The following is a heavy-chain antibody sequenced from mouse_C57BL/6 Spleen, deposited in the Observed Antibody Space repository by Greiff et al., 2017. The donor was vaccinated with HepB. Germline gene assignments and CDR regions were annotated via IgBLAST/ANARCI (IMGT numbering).Heavy chain of an antibody. CDR3: AKKGRLDYYAMDY. J-gene: IGHJ4*01. CDR2: IWSGGST. Sequence: VQLQESGPGLVQPSQSLSITCTVSGFSLTSYGVHWVRQPPGKGLEWLGVIWSGGSTDYNAAFISRLSISKDNSKSQVFFKMNSLQADDTAIYYCAKKGRLDYYAMDYWGQGTSVTVSS. D-gene: IGHD2-4*01. V-gene: IGHV2-4*01. CDR1: GFSLTSYG.